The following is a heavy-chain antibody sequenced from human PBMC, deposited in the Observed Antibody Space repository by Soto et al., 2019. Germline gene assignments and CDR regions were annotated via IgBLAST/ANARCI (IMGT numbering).Heavy chain of an antibody. CDR1: GFTFSSYA. CDR2: ISGSGGST. D-gene: IGHD1-26*01. V-gene: IGHV3-23*01. Sequence: SLSCVPSGFTFSSYAMSWVRQAPGKGLEWVSAISGSGGSTYYADSVKGRFTISRDNSKNTLYLQMNSLRAEDTAVYYYAKSHSGSYYAPLDYWGQGTLVTVSS. J-gene: IGHJ4*02. CDR3: AKSHSGSYYAPLDY.